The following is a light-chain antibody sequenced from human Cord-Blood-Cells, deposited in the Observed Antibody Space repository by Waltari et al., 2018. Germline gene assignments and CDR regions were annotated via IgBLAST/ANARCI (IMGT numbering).Light chain of an antibody. Sequence: QSALTQPASVSGSPGQSITISCTGTSSAVGSYNLVSWYQQHPGKAPKLMIYEGSKRPSGVSNRFSGSKSGNTASLTISGLQAEDEADDYCCSYAGSSTPGVFGGGTKLTVL. V-gene: IGLV2-23*01. CDR1: SSAVGSYNL. J-gene: IGLJ3*02. CDR2: EGS. CDR3: CSYAGSSTPGV.